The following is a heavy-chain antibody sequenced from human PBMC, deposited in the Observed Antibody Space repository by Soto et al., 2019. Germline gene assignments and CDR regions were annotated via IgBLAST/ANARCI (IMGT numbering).Heavy chain of an antibody. CDR2: VSHRGRT. V-gene: IGHV4-34*01. J-gene: IGHJ4*02. D-gene: IGHD6-13*01. Sequence: QVQLQQWGAGLLKPSETLSLTCAVNGGSFTGYYWCWIRQSPGKGLEWIGEVSHRGRTNYNPSLKSRVTISIDTSKNQFFLKLNSVTAADTGVYYCARNGGITWYYFDSWGQGTVVTVSS. CDR1: GGSFTGYY. CDR3: ARNGGITWYYFDS.